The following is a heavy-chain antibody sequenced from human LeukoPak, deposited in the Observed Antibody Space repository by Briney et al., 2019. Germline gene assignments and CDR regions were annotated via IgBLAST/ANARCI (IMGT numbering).Heavy chain of an antibody. J-gene: IGHJ4*02. CDR2: INPDSGDT. D-gene: IGHD2-15*01. Sequence: ASVKVSCKTSGYTFTGYYIHWVRQAPGQGLEWMGWINPDSGDTDYAQKLQGRVTMTTDTSTSTAYMELRSLRSDDTAVYYCARDRSYPLGAAFDYWGQGTLVTVSS. V-gene: IGHV1-18*04. CDR1: GYTFTGYY. CDR3: ARDRSYPLGAAFDY.